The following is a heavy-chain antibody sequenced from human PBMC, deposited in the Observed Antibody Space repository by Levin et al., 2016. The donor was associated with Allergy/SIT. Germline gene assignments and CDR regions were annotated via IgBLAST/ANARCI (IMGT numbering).Heavy chain of an antibody. CDR2: IYHSGST. CDR3: ARDPTGYCGGDCAGAFDI. J-gene: IGHJ3*02. Sequence: WIRQPPGKGLEWIGEIYHSGSTNYNPSLKSRVTISVDKSKNQFSLKLSSVTAADTAVYYCARDPTGYCGGDCAGAFDIWGQGTMVTVSS. D-gene: IGHD2-21*02. V-gene: IGHV4-4*02.